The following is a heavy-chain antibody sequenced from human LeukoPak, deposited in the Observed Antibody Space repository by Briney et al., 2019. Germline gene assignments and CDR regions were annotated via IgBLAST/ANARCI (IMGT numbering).Heavy chain of an antibody. Sequence: SETLSLTCAVYGGSFSGYYWSWIRQPPGKGLEWIGEINHSGSTNYNPSLESRVTISVDTSKNQFSLKLSSVTAADTAVYYCASTPGIAVADHNWFDPWGQGTLVTVSS. V-gene: IGHV4-34*01. CDR3: ASTPGIAVADHNWFDP. D-gene: IGHD6-19*01. CDR1: GGSFSGYY. J-gene: IGHJ5*02. CDR2: INHSGST.